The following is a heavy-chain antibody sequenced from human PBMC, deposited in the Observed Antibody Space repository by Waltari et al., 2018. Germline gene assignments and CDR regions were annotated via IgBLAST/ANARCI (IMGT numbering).Heavy chain of an antibody. J-gene: IGHJ4*02. D-gene: IGHD1-1*01. Sequence: EVQLVESGGGLVQPGGSLRPSCAASGFTFSSYWMSWVRQAPGKGLEWVANIKQDGSEKYYVDSVKGRFTISRDNAKNSLYLQMSSLRAEDTAVYYCARDDLEASFDYWGQGTLVTVSS. CDR3: ARDDLEASFDY. CDR2: IKQDGSEK. CDR1: GFTFSSYW. V-gene: IGHV3-7*01.